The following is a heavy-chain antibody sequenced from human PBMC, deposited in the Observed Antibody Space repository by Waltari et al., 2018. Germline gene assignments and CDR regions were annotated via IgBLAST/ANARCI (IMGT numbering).Heavy chain of an antibody. Sequence: EVQLLESGGGLVQPGGSLRLSCAASGFTFSSYAMSWVRQAPGKGLEWVSAIRGSGGSTYYADAVKGRFTISRDKSKNTLYLQMNSLRAEDTAVYYCAKDHDSSGYFYGMDVWGQGTTVTVSS. CDR1: GFTFSSYA. J-gene: IGHJ6*02. D-gene: IGHD3-22*01. CDR2: IRGSGGST. V-gene: IGHV3-23*01. CDR3: AKDHDSSGYFYGMDV.